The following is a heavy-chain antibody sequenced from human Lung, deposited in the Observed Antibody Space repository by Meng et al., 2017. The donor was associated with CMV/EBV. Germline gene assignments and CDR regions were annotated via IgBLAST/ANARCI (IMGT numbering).Heavy chain of an antibody. V-gene: IGHV1-69*05. CDR2: IVAILGRA. CDR1: GGTVSYA. CDR3: AGEVGEWPNFYGMDV. D-gene: IGHD2-21*01. J-gene: IGHJ6*02. Sequence: SVKVSCKTSGGTVSYAFSWVRQAPGQGLEWMGGIVAILGRANYAQKFQGRVTISMDESTSTAYMELSSLESEDTAVYYCAGEVGEWPNFYGMDVWGQGTTVTVSS.